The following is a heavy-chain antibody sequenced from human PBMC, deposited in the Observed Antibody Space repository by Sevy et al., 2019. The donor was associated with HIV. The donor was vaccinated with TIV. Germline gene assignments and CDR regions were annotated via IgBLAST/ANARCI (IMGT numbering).Heavy chain of an antibody. Sequence: SETLSLTCAVSGVSVSSDTYYWSWIRQPPGKGLEWIGYVYHPGSTNYSPSFKSRVTISVDTSKNQFSLRLFSVAAADTAVYYWAREPYFFDKSGYYWDYWGQGALVTVCS. J-gene: IGHJ4*02. CDR2: VYHPGST. CDR1: GVSVSSDTYY. CDR3: AREPYFFDKSGYYWDY. V-gene: IGHV4-61*01. D-gene: IGHD3-22*01.